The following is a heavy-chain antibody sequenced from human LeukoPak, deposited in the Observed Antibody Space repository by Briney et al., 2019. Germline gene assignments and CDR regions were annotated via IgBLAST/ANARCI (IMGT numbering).Heavy chain of an antibody. CDR3: ARGKGEVRGTWSGSYTTRYYYGMDV. Sequence: GASVKVSCKASGYTFTSYDINWVRQATGQGLEWMGRMNPNSDNTDYAQKFQGRVTMTRDTSISTAYMELSSLRSEDTAVYYCARGKGEVRGTWSGSYTTRYYYGMDVWGQGTTVTVSS. J-gene: IGHJ6*02. D-gene: IGHD3-3*01. CDR1: GYTFTSYD. CDR2: MNPNSDNT. V-gene: IGHV1-8*01.